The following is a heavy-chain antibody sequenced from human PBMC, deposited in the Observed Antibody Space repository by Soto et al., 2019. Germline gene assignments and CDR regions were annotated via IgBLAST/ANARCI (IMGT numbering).Heavy chain of an antibody. V-gene: IGHV1-2*02. Sequence: QVQLVQSGAEVKKPGASVKVSCKASGYTFTGYYMHWVRQAPGQGLEWMGWINPNSGGTIYAQKFQGRVTMTRDTSISTAYMELSRLRSDDTAVYYCALGRPNWNDELWRNWGQGTLVTVSS. J-gene: IGHJ4*02. CDR1: GYTFTGYY. D-gene: IGHD1-1*01. CDR2: INPNSGGT. CDR3: ALGRPNWNDELWRN.